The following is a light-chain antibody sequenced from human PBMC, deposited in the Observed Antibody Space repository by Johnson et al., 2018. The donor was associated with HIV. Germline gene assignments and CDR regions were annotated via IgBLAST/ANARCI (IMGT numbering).Light chain of an antibody. CDR1: SSNIGNNY. J-gene: IGLJ1*01. V-gene: IGLV1-51*02. CDR3: GTWDSSLSAYV. Sequence: VLTQPPSVSAAPGQKVTISCSGSSSNIGNNYVSWYQQLPGTAPKLLIYENNKRPSGIPDRFSGSTSGTSATLGITGLQTGDEADYYCGTWDSSLSAYVFGTGTKVTVL. CDR2: ENN.